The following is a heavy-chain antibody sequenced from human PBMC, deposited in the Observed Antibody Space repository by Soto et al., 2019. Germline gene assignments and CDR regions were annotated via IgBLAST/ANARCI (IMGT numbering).Heavy chain of an antibody. CDR1: GGSISSYY. J-gene: IGHJ6*03. CDR2: IYYSGST. CDR3: ARAENYYYYMDV. V-gene: IGHV4-59*01. Sequence: SETLSLTCTFSGGSISSYYWSWIRQPPGKGLEWIGYIYYSGSTNYNPSLKSRVTISVDTSKNQFSLKLSSVTAADTAVYYCARAENYYYYMDVWGKVTTVNVSS.